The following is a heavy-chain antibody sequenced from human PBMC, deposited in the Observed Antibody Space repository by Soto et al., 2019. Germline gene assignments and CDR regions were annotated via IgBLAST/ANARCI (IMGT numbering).Heavy chain of an antibody. V-gene: IGHV1-3*01. J-gene: IGHJ6*03. D-gene: IGHD3-16*01. CDR3: ARGTFAHGNYKLYYDNINV. Sequence: QVHLVQSGAEVKKPGASVKVSCKASGYTFSTYAMHWVRQAPGQRPEWIGWINGGNGNTKYSQNFQGSATITRDTCESTGYVELSSLRSEDTAVYYCARGTFAHGNYKLYYDNINVWDKGTAVTVSS. CDR1: GYTFSTYA. CDR2: INGGNGNT.